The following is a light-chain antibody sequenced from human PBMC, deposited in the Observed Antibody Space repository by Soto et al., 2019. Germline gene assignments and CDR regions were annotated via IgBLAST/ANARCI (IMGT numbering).Light chain of an antibody. CDR3: SSYTSSTTYV. Sequence: QSVLTQPASVSGSPGQSITISCTGTSSDVGGYNYVSWYQQHPGKAPKLMIYEVSNRPSGVSFRFSGSKSGNTASLTISGLRAEDEADYYCSSYTSSTTYVFGTGTKLTVL. CDR2: EVS. V-gene: IGLV2-14*01. CDR1: SSDVGGYNY. J-gene: IGLJ1*01.